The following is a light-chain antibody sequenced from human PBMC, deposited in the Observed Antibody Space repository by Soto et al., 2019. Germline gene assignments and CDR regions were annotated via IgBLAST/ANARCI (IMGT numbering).Light chain of an antibody. V-gene: IGKV3-20*01. CDR2: GAS. CDR1: QSVSSSY. Sequence: EIVLTQSPGTLSLSPGERATLSCRASQSVSSSYLGWYQQKPGQAPRLLIYGASSRATGIPDRFSGSGSGTDFTLTISRLEPEDLAVYYCQRYGGSPLYTFGQGTKLEIK. J-gene: IGKJ2*01. CDR3: QRYGGSPLYT.